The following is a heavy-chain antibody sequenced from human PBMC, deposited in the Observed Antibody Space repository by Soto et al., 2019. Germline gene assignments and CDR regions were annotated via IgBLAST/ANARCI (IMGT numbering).Heavy chain of an antibody. J-gene: IGHJ6*02. CDR1: GFNFSSYS. CDR2: ISRSSSNI. CDR3: ARDLKVAAAGTGYYYYGMDV. D-gene: IGHD6-13*01. Sequence: EVQLVESGGGLVKPGGSLRLSCAASGFNFSSYSMNWVRQAPGKGLECVSSISRSSSNIYYVDSVKGRFTISRDNAKNSLYLQMNSLRAEDTAVYYCARDLKVAAAGTGYYYYGMDVWGQGTTVTVSS. V-gene: IGHV3-21*03.